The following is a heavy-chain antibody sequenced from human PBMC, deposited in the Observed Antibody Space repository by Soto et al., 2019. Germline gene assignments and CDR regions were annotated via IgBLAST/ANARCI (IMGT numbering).Heavy chain of an antibody. J-gene: IGHJ1*01. CDR1: GFSLTTSGVG. Sequence: QITLKESGPTLVKPTQTLTLTCTFSGFSLTTSGVGVGWIRQPPGKALEWLALIYWDDDKRYSPSLKSRLTITNDTSKIQVVLTMTNMDPVDTATYYCAHSPPPTVTTSAEYFQHWGQGTLVTVSS. D-gene: IGHD4-17*01. CDR3: AHSPPPTVTTSAEYFQH. CDR2: IYWDDDK. V-gene: IGHV2-5*02.